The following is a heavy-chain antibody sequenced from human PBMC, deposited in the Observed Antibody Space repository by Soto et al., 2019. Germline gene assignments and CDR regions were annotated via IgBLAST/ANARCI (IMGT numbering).Heavy chain of an antibody. J-gene: IGHJ4*02. CDR2: IRSKAYGGTT. D-gene: IGHD3-10*01. CDR1: GFTFGDYA. CDR3: TRGKNPYYYGSGRYFFDY. Sequence: PGGSLSLSCTASGFTFGDYAMSWFRQAPGKGLEWVGFIRSKAYGGTTEYAASVKGRFTISRDDSKSIAYLQMNSLKTEDTAVYYCTRGKNPYYYGSGRYFFDYWGQGTLVTVSA. V-gene: IGHV3-49*03.